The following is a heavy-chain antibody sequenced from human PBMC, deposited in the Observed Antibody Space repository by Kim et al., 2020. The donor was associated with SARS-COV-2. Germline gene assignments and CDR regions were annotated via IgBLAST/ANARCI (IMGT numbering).Heavy chain of an antibody. Sequence: SETLSLTCTVSGGSISSYYWSWIRQPPGKGLEWIGYIYYSGSTNYNPSLKSRVTISVDTSKNQFSLKLSSVTAADTAVYYCARASCSGGSCYYGMDVWGQGTTVTVSS. CDR2: IYYSGST. V-gene: IGHV4-59*01. CDR1: GGSISSYY. CDR3: ARASCSGGSCYYGMDV. D-gene: IGHD2-15*01. J-gene: IGHJ6*02.